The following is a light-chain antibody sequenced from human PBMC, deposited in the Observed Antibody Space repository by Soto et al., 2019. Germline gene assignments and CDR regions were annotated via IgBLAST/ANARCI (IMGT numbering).Light chain of an antibody. J-gene: IGLJ1*01. Sequence: QSALTQPASVSGTPGQSITISCTGTSSDVGGYNYVSWYQQHPGKAPRLMIFDVSNRPSGVSNRFSGSKSGNTASLTISGLQAEDEAYYYCSSYTRSSTRVFGTGTKVTVL. CDR1: SSDVGGYNY. V-gene: IGLV2-14*01. CDR3: SSYTRSSTRV. CDR2: DVS.